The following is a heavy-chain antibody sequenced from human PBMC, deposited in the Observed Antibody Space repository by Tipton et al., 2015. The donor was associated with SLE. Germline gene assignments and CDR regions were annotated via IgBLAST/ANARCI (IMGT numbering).Heavy chain of an antibody. CDR1: GFTFSSYS. CDR2: IYSGGST. J-gene: IGHJ4*02. Sequence: SLRLSCAASGFTFSSYSMNWVRQAPGKGLEWVSVIYSGGSTYYADSVKGRFTISRDNSKNTLYLQMNSLRAEDTAVYYCARDSSGWYFYFDYWGQGTLVTVSS. V-gene: IGHV3-23*03. CDR3: ARDSSGWYFYFDY. D-gene: IGHD6-19*01.